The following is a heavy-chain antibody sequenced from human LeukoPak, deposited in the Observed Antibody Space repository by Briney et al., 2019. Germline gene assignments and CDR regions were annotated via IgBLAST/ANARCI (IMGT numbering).Heavy chain of an antibody. CDR1: GYSFTSYW. CDR2: IYPGDSDT. V-gene: IGHV5-51*01. CDR3: ARRGDNGLYYQGFDY. Sequence: RGGSLEISCKGSGYSFTSYWIGGVRQMPGKGLEWMGIIYPGDSDTTYSPSFEGQVTISADMSISTAYLQWSSLKASDTAMYYCARRGDNGLYYQGFDYWGQGTLVTVSS. J-gene: IGHJ4*02. D-gene: IGHD3-16*01.